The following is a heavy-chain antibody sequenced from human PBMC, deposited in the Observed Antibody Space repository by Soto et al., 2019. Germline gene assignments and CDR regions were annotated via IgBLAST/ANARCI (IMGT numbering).Heavy chain of an antibody. V-gene: IGHV1-69*13. D-gene: IGHD5-12*01. J-gene: IGHJ6*02. CDR1: GGTFSSYA. CDR2: IIPIFGTS. Sequence: ASVKVSCKASGGTFSSYAISWVRQAPGQGLEWMGGIIPIFGTSNYAQKFQGRVTITADDSTSTAYMDLSSLRSVDTAVYYCAWGWLQALYSYYYGMDVWGQGTTVTVSS. CDR3: AWGWLQALYSYYYGMDV.